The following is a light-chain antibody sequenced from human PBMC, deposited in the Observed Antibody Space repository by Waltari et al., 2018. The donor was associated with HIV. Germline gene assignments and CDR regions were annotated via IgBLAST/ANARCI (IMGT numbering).Light chain of an antibody. CDR1: SSHVGGYNY. CDR3: SSYTSSSTYVV. CDR2: DVS. J-gene: IGLJ2*01. V-gene: IGLV2-14*01. Sequence: QSALTPPASVSGSPGHSITVSCTVTSSHVGGYNYVSCYQQHPGKAPKLMIYDVSNRPSGVSNRFSGSKSGNTASLTISGLQAEDEADYYCSSYTSSSTYVVFGGGTKLTVL.